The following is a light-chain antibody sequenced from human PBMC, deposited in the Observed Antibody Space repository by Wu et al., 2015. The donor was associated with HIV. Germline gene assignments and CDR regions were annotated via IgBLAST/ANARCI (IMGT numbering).Light chain of an antibody. CDR2: GAS. V-gene: IGKV3-20*01. J-gene: IGKJ1*01. CDR3: QHYGTSRT. Sequence: PGERAILSCRASQIVIDNYLAWYQQKPGQAPKLLIYGASNRATGIPKRFSGSGSGTDFTLTITRLDPEDSAVYYCQHYGTSRTFGQGTKVEIK. CDR1: QIVIDNY.